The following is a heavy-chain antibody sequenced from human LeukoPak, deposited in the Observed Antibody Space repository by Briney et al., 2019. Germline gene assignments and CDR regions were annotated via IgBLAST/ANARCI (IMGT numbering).Heavy chain of an antibody. J-gene: IGHJ4*02. Sequence: GGSLRLFCAASGFTFSRSWMHWVRQAPGKGLVWVSRINDEGSTTSYADSVKGRFTISRDNSKNTLYLQMKSLRAEDTAVYYCANDPDSSSWYGGLDYWGQGTLVTVSS. D-gene: IGHD6-13*01. CDR2: INDEGSTT. CDR1: GFTFSRSW. CDR3: ANDPDSSSWYGGLDY. V-gene: IGHV3-74*01.